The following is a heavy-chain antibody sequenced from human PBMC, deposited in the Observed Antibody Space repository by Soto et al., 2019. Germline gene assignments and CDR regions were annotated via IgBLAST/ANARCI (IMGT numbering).Heavy chain of an antibody. CDR3: AKLSVRYSSSWSIIDY. CDR2: ISGSGGST. CDR1: GFTFSSYA. D-gene: IGHD6-13*01. Sequence: GGSLRLSCAASGFTFSSYAMSWVRQAPGKGLEWVSAISGSGGSTYYADSVKGRFTISRDNSKNTLYLQMNSLRAEDTAVYYCAKLSVRYSSSWSIIDYWGQGTLVTVSS. V-gene: IGHV3-23*01. J-gene: IGHJ4*02.